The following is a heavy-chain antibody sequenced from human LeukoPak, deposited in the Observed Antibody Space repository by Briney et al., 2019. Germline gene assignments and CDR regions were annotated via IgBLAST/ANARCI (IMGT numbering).Heavy chain of an antibody. CDR1: GGTFSSYA. CDR3: ARIAKGGRWFDP. J-gene: IGHJ5*02. Sequence: SVKVSCKASGGTFSSYAISWVRQAPGQGLEWTGGIIPIFGTANYAQKFQGRVTITTDESTSTAYMELSSLRSEDTAVYYCARIAKGGRWFDPWGQGTLVTVSS. CDR2: IIPIFGTA. V-gene: IGHV1-69*05. D-gene: IGHD2-21*01.